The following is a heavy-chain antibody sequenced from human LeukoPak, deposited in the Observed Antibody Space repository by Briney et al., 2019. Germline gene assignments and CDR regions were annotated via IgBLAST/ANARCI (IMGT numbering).Heavy chain of an antibody. CDR1: GYTLTELS. CDR3: ATYVELRYFDWQLDY. V-gene: IGHV1-24*01. CDR2: FDPEDGET. D-gene: IGHD3-9*01. Sequence: ASVKVSCKVSGYTLTELSMHWVRQAPGKGLEWMGGFDPEDGETIYAQKFQGRVTMTEDTSTDTAYMELSSLRSEDTAVYYCATYVELRYFDWQLDYWGQGTLVTVSS. J-gene: IGHJ4*02.